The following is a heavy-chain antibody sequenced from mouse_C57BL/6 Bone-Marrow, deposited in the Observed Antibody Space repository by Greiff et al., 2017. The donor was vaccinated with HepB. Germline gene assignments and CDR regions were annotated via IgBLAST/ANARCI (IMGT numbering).Heavy chain of an antibody. V-gene: IGHV1-81*01. Sequence: QVQLKQSGAELARPGASVKLSCKASGYTFTSYGISWVKQRTGQGLEWIGEIYPRSGNTYYNEKFKGKATLTADKSSSTAYMELRSLTSEDSAVYFCARCPYDAMDYWGQGTSVTVSS. CDR1: GYTFTSYG. CDR3: ARCPYDAMDY. J-gene: IGHJ4*01. CDR2: IYPRSGNT.